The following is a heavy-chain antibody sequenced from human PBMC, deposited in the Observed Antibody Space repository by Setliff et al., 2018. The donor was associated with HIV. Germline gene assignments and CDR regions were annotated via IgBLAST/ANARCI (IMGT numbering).Heavy chain of an antibody. CDR3: AGGLHYGLGKFGH. Sequence: PSETLSLTCTVSGGSISNYYWSWLRQPPGKGLEWIGYISYTGSTNYNPSLKSRVTISVDTSKNQFSLKLSSVTAADTAVYYCAGGLHYGLGKFGHWGQGTLVTVSS. CDR2: ISYTGST. D-gene: IGHD3-10*01. J-gene: IGHJ4*02. V-gene: IGHV4-59*01. CDR1: GGSISNYY.